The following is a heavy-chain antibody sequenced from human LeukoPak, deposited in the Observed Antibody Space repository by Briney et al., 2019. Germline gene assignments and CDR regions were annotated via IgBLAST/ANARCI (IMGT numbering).Heavy chain of an antibody. D-gene: IGHD1-7*01. J-gene: IGHJ4*02. CDR1: GYTFTSYG. V-gene: IGHV1-18*01. CDR2: ISAYNGNT. CDR3: ATTRSNWNYLY. Sequence: ASVKVSCKASGYTFTSYGISWVRQAPGQGLEWMGWISAYNGNTNYAQKLQGRVTMTTDTSTSTAYMELRSLRSDDAAVYYCATTRSNWNYLYWGQGTLVTVSS.